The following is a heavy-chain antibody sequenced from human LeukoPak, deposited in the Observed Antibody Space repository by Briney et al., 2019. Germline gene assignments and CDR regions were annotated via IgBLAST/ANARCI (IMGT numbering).Heavy chain of an antibody. CDR1: GSSFSTYW. V-gene: IGHV3-7*01. D-gene: IGHD1-26*01. CDR2: VKQDGSAK. J-gene: IGHJ3*02. CDR3: ASGPRWAGAAWAHSFGI. Sequence: PGGSLRLSCLDSGSSFSTYWMSWVRQAPGRGLEWVANVKQDGSAKFYVASVKGCFTISRDNGKNLLYLQMNSLRVEDTAVYFCASGPRWAGAAWAHSFGIWGRGTTVTVSS.